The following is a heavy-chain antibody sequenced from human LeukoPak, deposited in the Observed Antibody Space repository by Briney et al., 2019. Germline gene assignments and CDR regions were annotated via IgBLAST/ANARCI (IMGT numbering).Heavy chain of an antibody. CDR2: INQDGSEK. CDR1: GFTFTTYW. V-gene: IGHV3-7*01. CDR3: ARPLKYYYGSETYFWFDP. J-gene: IGHJ5*02. Sequence: GGSLRLSCTASGFTFTTYWMSWVRQAPGKGLEWVANINQDGSEKYYVDSVKGRFTISRDNAKNSLYLQMNSLRAEDAAVYYCARPLKYYYGSETYFWFDPWGQGTLVTVSS. D-gene: IGHD3-10*01.